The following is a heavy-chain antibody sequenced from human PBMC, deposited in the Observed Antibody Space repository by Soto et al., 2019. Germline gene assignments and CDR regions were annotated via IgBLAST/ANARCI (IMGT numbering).Heavy chain of an antibody. D-gene: IGHD6-6*01. Sequence: PGESLKISCKGSGYSFTSYWIGWVRQMPGKGLEWMGIIYPGDSDTRYSPSFQGQVTISADKSISTAYLQWSSLKASDTAMYYCARHWGSSNLNYYYGMDVWGQGTTVTVSS. J-gene: IGHJ6*02. V-gene: IGHV5-51*01. CDR1: GYSFTSYW. CDR2: IYPGDSDT. CDR3: ARHWGSSNLNYYYGMDV.